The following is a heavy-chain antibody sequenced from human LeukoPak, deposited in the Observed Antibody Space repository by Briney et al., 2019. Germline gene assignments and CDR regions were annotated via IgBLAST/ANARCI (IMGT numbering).Heavy chain of an antibody. CDR3: ARDRLGYIYGYGDY. Sequence: ASVKVSCKASGYAFIDYYMHWVRQAPGQGLEWMGWTNPNSGATNFAQKFQGRVTMTTDTSISTAYMELSRLRSDDTAIYYCARDRLGYIYGYGDYWGQGTLVTVSS. V-gene: IGHV1-2*02. J-gene: IGHJ4*02. CDR1: GYAFIDYY. CDR2: TNPNSGAT. D-gene: IGHD5-18*01.